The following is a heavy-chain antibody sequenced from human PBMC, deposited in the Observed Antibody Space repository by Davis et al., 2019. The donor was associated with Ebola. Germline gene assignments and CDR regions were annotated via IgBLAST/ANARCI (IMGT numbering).Heavy chain of an antibody. CDR3: ARGPSYYYDSSGYFDY. J-gene: IGHJ4*02. CDR2: IYYSGST. Sequence: SETLSLTFTVPGGSTSSYYWSWIRQPPGKGLEWIGYIYYSGSTNYNPSLKSRVTIAVDTSKNQFSLKLSSVTAADTAVYYCARGPSYYYDSSGYFDYWGQGTLVTVSS. D-gene: IGHD3-22*01. CDR1: GGSTSSYY. V-gene: IGHV4-59*01.